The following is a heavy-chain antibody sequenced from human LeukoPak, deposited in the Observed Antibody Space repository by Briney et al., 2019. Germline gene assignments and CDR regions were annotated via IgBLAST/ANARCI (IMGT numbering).Heavy chain of an antibody. CDR2: INSDGSST. V-gene: IGHV3-74*01. D-gene: IGHD3-22*01. Sequence: GGSLRLSCAASGFTFSSYWMHWVRQAPGKGLVWVSRINSDGSSTSYADSVKGRFTISRDNSKNTLYLQMNSLRAEDTAVYYCATGIVIYDSSGYYFYWGQGTLVTVSS. J-gene: IGHJ4*02. CDR1: GFTFSSYW. CDR3: ATGIVIYDSSGYYFY.